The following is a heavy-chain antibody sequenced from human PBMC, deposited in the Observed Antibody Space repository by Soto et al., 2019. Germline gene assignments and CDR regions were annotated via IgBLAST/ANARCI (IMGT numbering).Heavy chain of an antibody. Sequence: ASVNVSCKASGYTFTSYYMHWVRQAPGQGLEWMGIINPSGGSTSYAQKFQGRVTMTRDTSTSTVYMELSSLRSEDTAVYYCARGGDIVVVPAAIAIVYWGQGTLVTVSS. CDR2: INPSGGST. J-gene: IGHJ4*02. D-gene: IGHD2-2*01. CDR1: GYTFTSYY. CDR3: ARGGDIVVVPAAIAIVY. V-gene: IGHV1-46*01.